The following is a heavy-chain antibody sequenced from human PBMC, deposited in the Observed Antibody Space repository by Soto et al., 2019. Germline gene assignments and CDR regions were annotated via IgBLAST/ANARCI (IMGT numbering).Heavy chain of an antibody. CDR2: IWYDGSNK. CDR1: GFTFSSYG. Sequence: QVQLVESGGGVVQPGRSLRLSCAASGFTFSSYGMQWVRQSPGKGLEWVAVIWYDGSNKYYADSVKGPFTISRDNSKNTLYLQMNSLRAEDTAVYYCARSPTADYYDSSGYSQVKAFDIWGQGTMVTVSS. CDR3: ARSPTADYYDSSGYSQVKAFDI. J-gene: IGHJ3*02. D-gene: IGHD3-22*01. V-gene: IGHV3-33*01.